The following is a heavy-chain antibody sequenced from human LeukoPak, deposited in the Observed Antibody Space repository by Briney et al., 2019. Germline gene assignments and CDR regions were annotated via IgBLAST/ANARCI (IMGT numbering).Heavy chain of an antibody. CDR3: ARAGHYYDSSGYYSAFDY. D-gene: IGHD3-22*01. CDR2: ISAYNGNT. V-gene: IGHV1-18*01. CDR1: GYTFTSYG. J-gene: IGHJ4*02. Sequence: ASVKVSCKASGYTFTSYGISWVRQAPGQGLEWVGWISAYNGNTNYAQKLQGRVTMTTDTSTSTAYMELRSLRSDDTAVYYCARAGHYYDSSGYYSAFDYWGQGTLVTVSS.